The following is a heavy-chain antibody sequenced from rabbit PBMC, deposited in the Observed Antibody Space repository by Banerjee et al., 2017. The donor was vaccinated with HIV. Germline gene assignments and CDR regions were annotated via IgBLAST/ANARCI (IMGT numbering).Heavy chain of an antibody. CDR3: ARDLAGVIGWNFDL. Sequence: QEQLEESGGDLVKPEGSLKLSCKASGFDFSRYYMSWVRQAPGKGLEWIGCIGAGSSVGSHYASWAKGRLTLSKTSSTTVTLQMTSLTAADTATYFCARDLAGVIGWNFDLWGPGTLVTVS. V-gene: IGHV1S45*01. CDR1: GFDFSRYYM. D-gene: IGHD4-1*01. CDR2: IGAGSSVGS. J-gene: IGHJ4*01.